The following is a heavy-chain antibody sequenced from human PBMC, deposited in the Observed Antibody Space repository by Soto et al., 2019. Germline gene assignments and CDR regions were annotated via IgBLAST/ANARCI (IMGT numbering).Heavy chain of an antibody. Sequence: QLQLQESGSGLVKPSQTLSLTCAVSGGSISSGGSSWSWIRQPPGKGLEWIGYIYPSGSTYYNPSLQRRVTTSVDRPKNQFSLKLSSVPAAATAVYYCARAGDSSGPVALGYWGQGTLVTVSS. CDR3: ARAGDSSGPVALGY. CDR1: GGSISSGGSS. V-gene: IGHV4-30-2*01. D-gene: IGHD6-19*01. J-gene: IGHJ4*02. CDR2: IYPSGST.